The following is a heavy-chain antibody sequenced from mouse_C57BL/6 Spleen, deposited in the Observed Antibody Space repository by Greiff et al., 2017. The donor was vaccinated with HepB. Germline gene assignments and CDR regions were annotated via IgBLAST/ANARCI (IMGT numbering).Heavy chain of an antibody. J-gene: IGHJ4*01. Sequence: EVQLVESGGGLVQPKGSLKLSCAASGFSFNTYAMHWVRQAPGKGLEWVARIRSKSNNYATYYADSVKDRFTISRDDSESMLYLQMNNLKTEDTAMYYCVRQNYGRYYAMDYWGQGTSVTVSS. CDR1: GFSFNTYA. CDR2: IRSKSNNYAT. D-gene: IGHD1-1*01. CDR3: VRQNYGRYYAMDY. V-gene: IGHV10-1*01.